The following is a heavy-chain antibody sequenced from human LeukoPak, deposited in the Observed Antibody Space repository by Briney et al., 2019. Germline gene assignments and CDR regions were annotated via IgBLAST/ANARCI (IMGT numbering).Heavy chain of an antibody. V-gene: IGHV4-39*01. J-gene: IGHJ3*02. D-gene: IGHD2-15*01. CDR2: IYYSGST. CDR3: ASYCSGGSCYLDAFDI. Sequence: SETLSLTCTVSGGSISSSSYYWGWIRQPPGKGLEWIGSIYYSGSTYYNPSLKSRVTISVDPSKHQFSLRLSSVTAADTAVYYCASYCSGGSCYLDAFDIWGQGTMVTVSS. CDR1: GGSISSSSYY.